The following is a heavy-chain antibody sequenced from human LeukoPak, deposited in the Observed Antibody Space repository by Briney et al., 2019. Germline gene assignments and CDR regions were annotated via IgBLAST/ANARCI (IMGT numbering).Heavy chain of an antibody. CDR3: ANAVFDY. Sequence: QTGGSLRLSCAASGFTFSSYGMHWVRQAPGKGLEWVAVISYDGSNKYYADSVKGRFTISRGNSKNTLYLQMNSLRAEDTAVYYCANAVFDYWGQGTLVTVSS. V-gene: IGHV3-30*18. J-gene: IGHJ4*02. CDR2: ISYDGSNK. CDR1: GFTFSSYG.